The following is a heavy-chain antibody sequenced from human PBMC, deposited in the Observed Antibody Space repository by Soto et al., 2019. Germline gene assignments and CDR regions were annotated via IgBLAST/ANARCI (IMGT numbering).Heavy chain of an antibody. CDR3: AAIIIPAAANFY. CDR2: ISGSGGST. Sequence: EVQLLESGGGLVQPWGSLRLSCAASGITFTAYAMSWVRQAPGKGLEWVSSISGSGGSTYYADSVKGRLTISRDNSKNTLYLQMNSLRAEDTAVYYCAAIIIPAAANFYWGQGTLVSVSS. CDR1: GITFTAYA. J-gene: IGHJ4*02. V-gene: IGHV3-23*01. D-gene: IGHD2-2*01.